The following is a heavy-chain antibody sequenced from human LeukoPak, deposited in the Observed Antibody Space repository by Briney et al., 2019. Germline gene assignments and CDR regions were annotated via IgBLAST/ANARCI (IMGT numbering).Heavy chain of an antibody. V-gene: IGHV3-23*01. Sequence: PGGSLRLSCAASGFTFSSYAVRWVRQAPGKGLEWVSAISGSGGSTYYADSVKGRFTISRDNSKNTLYLQMNSLRAEDTAVYYCAKDTIAAAGTKVYFDYWGQGTLVTVSS. CDR2: ISGSGGST. J-gene: IGHJ4*02. CDR3: AKDTIAAAGTKVYFDY. CDR1: GFTFSSYA. D-gene: IGHD6-13*01.